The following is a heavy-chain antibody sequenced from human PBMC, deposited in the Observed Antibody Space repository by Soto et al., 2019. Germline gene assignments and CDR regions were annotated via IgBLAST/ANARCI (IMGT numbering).Heavy chain of an antibody. V-gene: IGHV1-3*01. J-gene: IGHJ5*02. CDR3: EKDYNTRISNWFDP. CDR1: GYTSTSYA. CDR2: INAGNGNT. Sequence: GSVKVSCKASGYTSTSYAIQWVRQAPGQRLEWMGWINAGNGNTKYSQKFQGRVTITSDTSASTAYMELSSLRSEDTAVYYCEKDYNTRISNWFDPWGQGNLVTVSS. D-gene: IGHD3-10*01.